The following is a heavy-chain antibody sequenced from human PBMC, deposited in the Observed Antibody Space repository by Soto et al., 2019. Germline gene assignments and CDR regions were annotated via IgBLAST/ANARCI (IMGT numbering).Heavy chain of an antibody. J-gene: IGHJ4*02. V-gene: IGHV4-61*01. CDR1: GGSVSSGSYY. CDR3: ARSYSSGWTAPYYFGY. Sequence: PSETLSLTCTVSGGSVSSGSYYWSWIRQPPGKGLEWIGYIYYSGSTNYNPSLKSRVTISVDTSKNQFSLKLSSVTAADTAVYYCARSYSSGWTAPYYFGYWGQGTLVTVSS. D-gene: IGHD6-19*01. CDR2: IYYSGST.